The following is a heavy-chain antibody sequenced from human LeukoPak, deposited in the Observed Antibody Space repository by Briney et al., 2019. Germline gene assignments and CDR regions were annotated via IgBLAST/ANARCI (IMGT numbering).Heavy chain of an antibody. CDR2: ISYDGGDK. J-gene: IGHJ4*02. D-gene: IGHD3-9*01. CDR1: GFTFSRSG. Sequence: PGGSLRLSCAASGFTFSRSGMHWVRQAPGKGLEWVAFISYDGGDKCHADSVKGRFTISRDNSKNTLYLQMNSLRAEDTAVYYCAKDKTRLRYYDILTGYGDYWGQGTLVTVSS. CDR3: AKDKTRLRYYDILTGYGDY. V-gene: IGHV3-30*02.